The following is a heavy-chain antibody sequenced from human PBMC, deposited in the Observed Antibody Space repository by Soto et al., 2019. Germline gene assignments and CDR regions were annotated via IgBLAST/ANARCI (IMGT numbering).Heavy chain of an antibody. CDR1: GFTFSSYG. Sequence: GGSLRLSCAASGFTFSSYGMHWVRQAPGKGLEWVAVISYDGSNKYYADSVKGRFTISRDNSKNTLYLQMNSLRAEDTAVYYCAKDRAAAESYYYYGMDVWGQGTTVTVSS. V-gene: IGHV3-30*18. CDR2: ISYDGSNK. D-gene: IGHD6-13*01. J-gene: IGHJ6*02. CDR3: AKDRAAAESYYYYGMDV.